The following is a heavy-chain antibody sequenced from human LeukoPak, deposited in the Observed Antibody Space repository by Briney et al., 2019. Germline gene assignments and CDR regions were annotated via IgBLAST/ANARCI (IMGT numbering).Heavy chain of an antibody. Sequence: GASVKVSCTASGYTFINYDINWVRQAAGQGPEWMGWMNPKSGNTGYAQRFQGRVTMTRDISINTAYMELNSLRSEDTAVYYCAKAPPPHCSGGRCYSWGFVEDWGQGTLVTVSS. D-gene: IGHD2-15*01. CDR1: GYTFINYD. CDR2: MNPKSGNT. J-gene: IGHJ4*02. CDR3: AKAPPPHCSGGRCYSWGFVED. V-gene: IGHV1-8*01.